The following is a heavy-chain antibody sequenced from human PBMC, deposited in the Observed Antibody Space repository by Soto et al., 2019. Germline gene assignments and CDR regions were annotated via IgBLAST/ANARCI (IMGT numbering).Heavy chain of an antibody. D-gene: IGHD6-6*01. CDR1: GFTFSSYA. V-gene: IGHV3-30-3*01. CDR2: ISYDGSNK. Sequence: QVQLVESGGGVVQPGRSLRLSCAASGFTFSSYAMHWVRQAPGKGLEWVAVISYDGSNKYYADSVKGRFTISRDNSKNTLYLQRNSLRAEDTAVYYCARSSNCSIASRLGYYYYGMDVWGRGTTVTVSS. J-gene: IGHJ6*02. CDR3: ARSSNCSIASRLGYYYYGMDV.